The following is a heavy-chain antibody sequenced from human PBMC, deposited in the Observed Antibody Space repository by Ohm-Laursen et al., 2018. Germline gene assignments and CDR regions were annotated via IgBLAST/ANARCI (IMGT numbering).Heavy chain of an antibody. CDR1: GFSLSTSKMC. V-gene: IGHV2-70*11. CDR2: IDWDDEK. D-gene: IGHD6-19*01. CDR3: ARIRWQWLPYFDY. Sequence: TQTLTLTCTFSGFSLSTSKMCVNWIRQPPGKALEWLGRIDWDDEKYYSTSLKTRLTIAKDTSKSQVILTMTNMDPVDTATYYCARIRWQWLPYFDYWGQGTLVTVSS. J-gene: IGHJ4*02.